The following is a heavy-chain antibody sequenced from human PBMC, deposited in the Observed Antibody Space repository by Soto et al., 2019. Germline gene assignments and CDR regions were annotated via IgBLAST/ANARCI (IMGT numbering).Heavy chain of an antibody. J-gene: IGHJ3*02. CDR2: IYPGDSDT. CDR3: ATLDYDSSGPWAFDI. D-gene: IGHD3-22*01. CDR1: GYSFTSYW. V-gene: IGHV5-51*01. Sequence: GESLKISCKGSGYSFTSYWIGWVRQMPGKGLEWMGIIYPGDSDTRYSPSFQGQVTVSADKSISTAYLQWSSLKASDTAMYYCATLDYDSSGPWAFDIWGQGTMVTVSS.